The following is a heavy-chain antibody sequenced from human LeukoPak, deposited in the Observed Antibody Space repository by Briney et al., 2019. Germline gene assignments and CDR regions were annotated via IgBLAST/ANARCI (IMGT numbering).Heavy chain of an antibody. CDR1: GYKFTSYW. CDR3: ARQRVAGPMVGCFVL. V-gene: IGHV5-51*01. J-gene: IGHJ2*01. Sequence: GESLKISCKGSGYKFTSYWIGWVRQMPGKGLEWMGIIYLGDSDIRYSSSFEGQVTMSAHKSISTAYLQWSSLKASDTAMYYCARQRVAGPMVGCFVLWGRGTLVTVSS. D-gene: IGHD6-19*01. CDR2: IYLGDSDI.